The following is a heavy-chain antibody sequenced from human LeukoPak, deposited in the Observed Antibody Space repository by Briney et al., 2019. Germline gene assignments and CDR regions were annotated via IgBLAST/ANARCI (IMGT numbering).Heavy chain of an antibody. Sequence: PGGSLRLSCAASGFTFDDHVMQWVRQAPGKGLQWVSLISGDGGSKYYSDSVQGRFTISRDNAKNSLYLQMNSLRAEDTAVYYCARSRRSGYPRGDAFDIWGQGTMVTVSS. V-gene: IGHV3-43*02. CDR1: GFTFDDHV. J-gene: IGHJ3*02. CDR3: ARSRRSGYPRGDAFDI. D-gene: IGHD3-22*01. CDR2: ISGDGGSK.